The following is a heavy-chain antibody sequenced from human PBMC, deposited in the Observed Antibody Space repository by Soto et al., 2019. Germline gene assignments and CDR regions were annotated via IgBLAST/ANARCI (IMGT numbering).Heavy chain of an antibody. CDR2: ISGSGGTT. CDR1: GFSFSYYA. J-gene: IGHJ2*01. Sequence: EVQLLESGGGLAQPGGSLRLSCAASGFSFSYYAMSWVRQAPGKGLEWVSGISGSGGTTYYAASVKGRITSSKDKAKNTQYLYLNSLRAEDTAVYYCTEDPDYWYFALWGRGTPVTVSS. CDR3: TEDPDYWYFAL. V-gene: IGHV3-23*01.